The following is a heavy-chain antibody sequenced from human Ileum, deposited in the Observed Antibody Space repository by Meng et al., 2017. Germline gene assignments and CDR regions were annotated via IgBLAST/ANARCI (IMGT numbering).Heavy chain of an antibody. CDR2: FHPGSGA. J-gene: IGHJ4*02. CDR1: GGSISGGTW. Sequence: SETLSLTCAVSGGSISGGTWWSWVRQPPGKGLQWIGQFHPGSGAAYNPSLETRVTISVDTSKNQFSLELTSVTAADTAVYYCAKNGAYCLESWGQGTLVTVSS. V-gene: IGHV4-4*02. CDR3: AKNGAYCLES. D-gene: IGHD2-21*01.